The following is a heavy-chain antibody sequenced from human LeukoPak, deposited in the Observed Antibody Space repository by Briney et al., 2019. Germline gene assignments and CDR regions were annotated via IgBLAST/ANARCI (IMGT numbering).Heavy chain of an antibody. V-gene: IGHV4-39*07. CDR2: IYYSGST. CDR3: ARVPYSSSWSSAFDY. CDR1: GGSISSSSYY. J-gene: IGHJ4*02. D-gene: IGHD6-13*01. Sequence: SETLSLTCTVSGGSISSSSYYWGWIRQPPGKGLEWIGSIYYSGSTYYNPSLKSRVTISVDTSKNQFSLKLSSVTAADTAVYYCARVPYSSSWSSAFDYWGQGTLVTVSS.